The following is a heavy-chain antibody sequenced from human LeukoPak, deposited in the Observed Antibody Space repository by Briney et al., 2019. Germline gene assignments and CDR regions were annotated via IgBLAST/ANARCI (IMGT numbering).Heavy chain of an antibody. CDR2: IYYSGST. D-gene: IGHD3-9*01. CDR1: GGSISSSSYY. CDR3: ARQHYDIVYYYYMDV. J-gene: IGHJ6*03. V-gene: IGHV4-39*01. Sequence: PSETLSLTCTVSGGSISSSSYYWGWIRQPPGKGLEWIGSIYYSGSTYYNPSLKSRVTISVDTSKNQFSLKLSSVTAADTAVYYCARQHYDIVYYYYMDVWGKGTTVTISS.